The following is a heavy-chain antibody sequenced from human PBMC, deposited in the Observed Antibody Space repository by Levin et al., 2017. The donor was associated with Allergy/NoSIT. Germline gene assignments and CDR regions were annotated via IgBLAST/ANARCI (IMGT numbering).Heavy chain of an antibody. J-gene: IGHJ4*02. CDR3: ARAEARQLPPGGYYYFHY. CDR1: GASISSHC. Sequence: PSETLSLTCSVSGASISSHCWSWIRQPPGKGLQWIGNMYNSGSTNYNPSLEGRVTISVDTSKNQFSLKLSSVTAADTAVYYCARAEARQLPPGGYYYFHYWGQGTLVTASS. D-gene: IGHD2-2*01. V-gene: IGHV4-59*11. CDR2: MYNSGST.